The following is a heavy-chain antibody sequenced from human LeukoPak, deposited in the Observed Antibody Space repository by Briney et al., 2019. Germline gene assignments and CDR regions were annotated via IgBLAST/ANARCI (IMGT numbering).Heavy chain of an antibody. Sequence: PSETLSLTCTVSGGSISSGGYSWSWLRQPPGKGLEWIGYIYHSGSTYYNPSLKSRVTISVDRSKNQFSLKLSSVTAADTAVYYCARGPSLRFFYYYGMDVWGQGTTVTVSS. CDR3: ARGPSLRFFYYYGMDV. CDR2: IYHSGST. V-gene: IGHV4-30-2*01. CDR1: GGSISSGGYS. J-gene: IGHJ6*02. D-gene: IGHD3-3*01.